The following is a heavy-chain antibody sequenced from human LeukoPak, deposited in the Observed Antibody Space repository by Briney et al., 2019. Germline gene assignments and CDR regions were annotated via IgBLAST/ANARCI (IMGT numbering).Heavy chain of an antibody. CDR3: ARGDRMAAAGTGEDY. CDR2: ISGYNGNT. D-gene: IGHD6-13*01. J-gene: IGHJ4*02. V-gene: IGHV1-18*01. CDR1: GYTFTNYG. Sequence: ASVKVSCKASGYTFTNYGINWVRQAPGQGLEWMGWISGYNGNTNYAQKLQGRVTMTTDTSTSTAYMELRSLRSDDTAVYYCARGDRMAAAGTGEDYWGQGTLVTVSS.